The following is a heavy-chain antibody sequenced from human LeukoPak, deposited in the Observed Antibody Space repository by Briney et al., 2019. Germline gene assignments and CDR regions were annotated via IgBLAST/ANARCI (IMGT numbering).Heavy chain of an antibody. J-gene: IGHJ4*02. Sequence: PGASVRVSCKASGYTFSSYGISWVRQAPGQGLEWMGWTSAYNGNTNYAQKLQGRVTMTTDTSTSTAYMQLRSLRSDDTAVYYCARDGSTVTTDYWGQGTLVTVSS. CDR3: ARDGSTVTTDY. D-gene: IGHD4-17*01. CDR2: TSAYNGNT. V-gene: IGHV1-18*01. CDR1: GYTFSSYG.